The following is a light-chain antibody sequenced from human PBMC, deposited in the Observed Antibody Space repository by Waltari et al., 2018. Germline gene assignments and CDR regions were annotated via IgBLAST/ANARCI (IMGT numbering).Light chain of an antibody. CDR2: AVS. V-gene: IGLV2-23*02. CDR3: SSYAGSSKGV. J-gene: IGLJ2*01. CDR1: SLDLWNYKL. Sequence: SALTQPASVSGSPGPSITISSTGTSLDLWNYKLVAWYQQHPGKAPKLMFYAVSKRPSGVSDRFSGSKSGDMASLTISGLQPEDEAEYFCSSYAGSSKGVFGGGTKVTVL.